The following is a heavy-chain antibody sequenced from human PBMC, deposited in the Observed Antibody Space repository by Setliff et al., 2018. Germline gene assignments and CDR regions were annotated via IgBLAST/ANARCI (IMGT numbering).Heavy chain of an antibody. CDR3: AREAPGYSGALDF. CDR2: INSNSGST. D-gene: IGHD5-12*01. J-gene: IGHJ5*01. CDR1: GYTFTSFF. V-gene: IGHV1-2*02. Sequence: ASVKVSCKASGYTFTSFFHQWVRQAPGQGLEWLGWINSNSGSTTYAQKFQGRVTMTRDTSINTVYMELKSLTSDDSAVYYCAREAPGYSGALDFWGRGTLVTVSS.